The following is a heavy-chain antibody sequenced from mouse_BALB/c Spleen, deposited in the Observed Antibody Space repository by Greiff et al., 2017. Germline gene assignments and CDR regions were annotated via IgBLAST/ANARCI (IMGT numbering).Heavy chain of an antibody. D-gene: IGHD1-1*01. Sequence: EVKLQESGPELVKPGASVKMSCKASGYTFTSYVMHWVKQKPGQGLEWIGYINPYNDGTKYNEKFKGKATLTSDKSSSTAYMELSSLTSEDSAVYYCASFRYYGSRYFDYWGQGTTLTVSS. J-gene: IGHJ2*01. CDR2: INPYNDGT. V-gene: IGHV1-14*01. CDR3: ASFRYYGSRYFDY. CDR1: GYTFTSYV.